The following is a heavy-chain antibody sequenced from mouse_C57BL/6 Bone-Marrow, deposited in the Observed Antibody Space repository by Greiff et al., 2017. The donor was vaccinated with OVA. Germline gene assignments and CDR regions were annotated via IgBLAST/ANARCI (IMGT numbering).Heavy chain of an antibody. J-gene: IGHJ4*01. V-gene: IGHV1-50*01. CDR2: IDPSDSYT. D-gene: IGHD2-4*01. CDR3: AAYDYALYYAMDN. Sequence: QVQLQQPGAELVKPGASVKLSCKASGYTFTSYWMHWVNQRPGQGLEWIGEIDPSDSYTNYNHKFKGKATLTVDTSSSTAYLQLSSLTSEDSAFYYCAAYDYALYYAMDNGGQGTAVTVSA. CDR1: GYTFTSYW.